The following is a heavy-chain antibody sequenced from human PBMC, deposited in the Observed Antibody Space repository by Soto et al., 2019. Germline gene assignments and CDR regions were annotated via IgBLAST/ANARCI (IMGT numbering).Heavy chain of an antibody. Sequence: ASVKVSCKASGYTFTSYSIQWVRQAPGQRLEWMGWINAGNGNTKYSQKFQDRVTITRDTSASTAYLDLTSLRFEDTAAYYCAREHDSRTAYYFDKWGQGTLVIVSS. J-gene: IGHJ4*02. CDR2: INAGNGNT. CDR3: AREHDSRTAYYFDK. V-gene: IGHV1-3*01. D-gene: IGHD2-21*02. CDR1: GYTFTSYS.